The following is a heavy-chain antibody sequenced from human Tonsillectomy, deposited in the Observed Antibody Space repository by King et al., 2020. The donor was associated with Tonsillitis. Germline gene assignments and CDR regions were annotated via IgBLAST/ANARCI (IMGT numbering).Heavy chain of an antibody. CDR2: IIPIFGTA. V-gene: IGHV1-69*01. D-gene: IGHD3-22*01. J-gene: IGHJ6*02. CDR1: GGTFSSYA. CDR3: ARTTYYYDSSGYPLPYYYGMDV. Sequence: VQLVESGAEVKKPGSSVKVSCKASGGTFSSYAISWVRQAPGQGLEWMGGIIPIFGTANYAQKFQGRVTITADESTSTAYMELSSLRSEDTAVYYCARTTYYYDSSGYPLPYYYGMDVWGQGTTVTVSS.